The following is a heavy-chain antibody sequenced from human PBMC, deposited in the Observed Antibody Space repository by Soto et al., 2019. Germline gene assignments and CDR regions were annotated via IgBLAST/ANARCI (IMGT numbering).Heavy chain of an antibody. Sequence: QAQLVQSGAEVKKPGASVKVSCKASGYTFTSYDIEWVRQVTGQGPEWMGWMNPNSGNTGYAQKFQGRITMIWNTSITTAYMELSGLRSEDTAVYYCARYDPVVRDAFDIWGQGTMVTVSS. V-gene: IGHV1-8*01. D-gene: IGHD2-15*01. CDR2: MNPNSGNT. CDR3: ARYDPVVRDAFDI. J-gene: IGHJ3*02. CDR1: GYTFTSYD.